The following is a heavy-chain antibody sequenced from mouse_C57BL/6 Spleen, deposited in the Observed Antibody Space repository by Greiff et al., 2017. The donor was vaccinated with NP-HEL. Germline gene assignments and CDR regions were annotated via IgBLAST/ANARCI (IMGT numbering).Heavy chain of an antibody. Sequence: EVKLMESGGGLVKPGGSLKLSCAASGFTFSDYGMHWVRQAPEKGLEWVAYISRGSSTIYYADTVKGRFTLSRDNAKNTLFMQMTSLRSEDTAVYYCAREYYYGSSWYYFDYWGQGTTLTVSS. D-gene: IGHD1-1*01. CDR2: ISRGSSTI. V-gene: IGHV5-17*01. CDR3: AREYYYGSSWYYFDY. CDR1: GFTFSDYG. J-gene: IGHJ2*01.